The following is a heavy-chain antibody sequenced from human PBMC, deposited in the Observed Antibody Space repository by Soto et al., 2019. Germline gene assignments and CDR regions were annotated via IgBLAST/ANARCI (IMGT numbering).Heavy chain of an antibody. J-gene: IGHJ3*02. V-gene: IGHV1-8*01. CDR1: GYTFTSYD. CDR2: MNPNSGNT. D-gene: IGHD3-16*02. CDR3: ARGSRDDYIWGSYRYRTGGAFDI. Sequence: QVQLVQSGAEVKKPGASVKVSCKASGYTFTSYDINWVRQATGQGLEWMGWMNPNSGNTGYAQKFQGRVTMTRNTSISTAYLELSSLRSEGPGVYYCARGSRDDYIWGSYRYRTGGAFDIWGQGTMATVSS.